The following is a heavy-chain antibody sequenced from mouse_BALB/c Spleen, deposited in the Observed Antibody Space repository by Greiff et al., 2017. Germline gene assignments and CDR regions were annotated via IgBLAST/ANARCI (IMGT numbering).Heavy chain of an antibody. CDR1: GYSFTGYF. D-gene: IGHD1-1*01. CDR3: GRGGIYYGSSQRYFDV. CDR2: INPYNGDT. V-gene: IGHV1-37*01. J-gene: IGHJ1*01. Sequence: EVQLVESGPELVKPGASVKISCKASGYSFTGYFMNWVKQSHGKSLEWIGRINPYNGDTFYNQKFKGKATLTVDKSSSTAHMELLSLTSEDSAVYYCGRGGIYYGSSQRYFDVWGEGTTVTVSS.